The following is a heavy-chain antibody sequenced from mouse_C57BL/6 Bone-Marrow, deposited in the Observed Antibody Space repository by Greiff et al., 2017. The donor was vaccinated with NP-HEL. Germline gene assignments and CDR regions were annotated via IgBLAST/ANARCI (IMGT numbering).Heavy chain of an antibody. J-gene: IGHJ4*01. V-gene: IGHV1-82*01. CDR1: GYAFSSSW. D-gene: IGHD1-1*01. Sequence: VQRVESGPELVKPGASVKISCKASGYAFSSSWMNWVKQRPGKGLEWIGRIYPGDGDTNYNGKFKGKATLTADKSSSTAYMQLSSLTSEDSAVYFCARLLRGAMDYWGQGTSVTVSS. CDR2: IYPGDGDT. CDR3: ARLLRGAMDY.